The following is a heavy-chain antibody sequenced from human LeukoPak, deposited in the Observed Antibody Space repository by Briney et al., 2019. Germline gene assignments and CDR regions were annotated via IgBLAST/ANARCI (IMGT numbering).Heavy chain of an antibody. J-gene: IGHJ5*02. CDR2: ISYDGSNK. CDR3: ASANSSGWYMESWFDP. CDR1: GFTFSSYA. Sequence: PGGSLRLSCAASGFTFSSYAMHWVRQAPGKGLEWVAVISYDGSNKYYADSVKGRFTISRDNSKNTLYLQMNSLRADDTAVYYCASANSSGWYMESWFDPWGQGTLVTVPS. D-gene: IGHD6-19*01. V-gene: IGHV3-30-3*01.